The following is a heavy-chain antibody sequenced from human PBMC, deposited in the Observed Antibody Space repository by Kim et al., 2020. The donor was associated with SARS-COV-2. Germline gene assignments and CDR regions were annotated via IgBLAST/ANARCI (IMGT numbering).Heavy chain of an antibody. Sequence: PSLKSRVTISVETSKNQFSLKLSSVTAADTAVYYCARGRTIFGVVIEPFDYWGQGTLVTVSS. CDR3: ARGRTIFGVVIEPFDY. D-gene: IGHD3-3*01. V-gene: IGHV4-59*09. J-gene: IGHJ4*02.